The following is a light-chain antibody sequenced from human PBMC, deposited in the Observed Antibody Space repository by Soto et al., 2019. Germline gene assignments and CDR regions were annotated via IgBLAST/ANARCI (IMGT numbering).Light chain of an antibody. V-gene: IGKV1-5*03. CDR1: QSIRNW. J-gene: IGKJ3*01. CDR2: EAS. Sequence: DIQMTQSPSTLSASVGDRVTITCRASQSIRNWLAWYQQKPGKAPKVLIYEASRLQSGVPSRFSGSGSVTEVTLTINSLQPDDSATYYCQQYHNFPTFGPGTRVEIK. CDR3: QQYHNFPT.